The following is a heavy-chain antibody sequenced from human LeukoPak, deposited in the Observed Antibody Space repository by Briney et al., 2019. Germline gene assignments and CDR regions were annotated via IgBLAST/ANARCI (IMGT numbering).Heavy chain of an antibody. CDR3: STDGWYDRFT. D-gene: IGHD2-15*01. CDR1: GFSFSDAW. Sequence: PGGSLRLSCAASGFSFSDAWMTWVRQAPGKGLEWVGRIQSKADAGATVYAAPVKGRFIISKDYSANTLYLQMNSLKTEDTAVYFCSTDGWYDRFTWGQGTLVTVSS. J-gene: IGHJ5*02. V-gene: IGHV3-15*01. CDR2: IQSKADAGAT.